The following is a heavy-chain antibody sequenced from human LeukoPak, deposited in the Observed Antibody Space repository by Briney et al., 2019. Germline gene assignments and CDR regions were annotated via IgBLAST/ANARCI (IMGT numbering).Heavy chain of an antibody. V-gene: IGHV3-23*01. CDR1: GFTFSNSA. CDR3: AHRYGDY. D-gene: IGHD4-17*01. CDR2: ISGTGGST. J-gene: IGHJ4*02. Sequence: GGSLRLSCAASGFTFSNSAMSWVRQAPGKGLEWVSTISGTGGSTYFADSVKSRFSISRDNSENTLYLQMNSLRADDTAVYYCAHRYGDYWGQGTRVTVSS.